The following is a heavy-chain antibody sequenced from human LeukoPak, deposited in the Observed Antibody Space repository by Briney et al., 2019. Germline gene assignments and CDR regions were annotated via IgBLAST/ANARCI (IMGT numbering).Heavy chain of an antibody. Sequence: GGSLRLSCAASGFTFSSYAMSRVRHAPGKGLEWVSAISGSGGSTYYADSVKGRFTISRDNSKNTLYLQMNSLRAEDTAVYYCAKDPSGGFDYWGQGTLVTASS. J-gene: IGHJ4*02. V-gene: IGHV3-23*01. D-gene: IGHD3-10*01. CDR3: AKDPSGGFDY. CDR2: ISGSGGST. CDR1: GFTFSSYA.